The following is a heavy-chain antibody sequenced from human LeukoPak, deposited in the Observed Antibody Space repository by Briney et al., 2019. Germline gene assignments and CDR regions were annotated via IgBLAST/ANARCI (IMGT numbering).Heavy chain of an antibody. CDR1: GFTVSSNY. V-gene: IGHV3-66*01. CDR2: IYSGGST. Sequence: GGSLRLSCAASGFTVSSNYMSWVRQAPGKGLEWVSVIYSGGSTYYADSVKGRFTISRDNSKNTLYLQMNSLRPEDTAVYYCAKVIVDSSGWSFFDYWGQGTLVTVSS. CDR3: AKVIVDSSGWSFFDY. D-gene: IGHD6-19*01. J-gene: IGHJ4*02.